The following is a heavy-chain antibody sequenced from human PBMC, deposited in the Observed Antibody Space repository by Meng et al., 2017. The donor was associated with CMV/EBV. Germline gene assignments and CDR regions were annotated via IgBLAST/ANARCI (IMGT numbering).Heavy chain of an antibody. J-gene: IGHJ4*02. CDR3: ASTHCSSTSCYTWQLAYFDY. CDR1: GFTFSNAW. Sequence: GGSLRLSCAASGFTFSNAWMSWVRQAPGKGLEWVGRIKSKTDGGTTDYAAPVKGRFTISRDDSKNTLYLQMNSLKTEDTAVYYCASTHCSSTSCYTWQLAYFDYWGQGTLVTVSS. CDR2: IKSKTDGGTT. V-gene: IGHV3-15*01. D-gene: IGHD2-2*02.